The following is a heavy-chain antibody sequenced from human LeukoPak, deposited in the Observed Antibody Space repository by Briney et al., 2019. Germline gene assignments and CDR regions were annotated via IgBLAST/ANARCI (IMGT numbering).Heavy chain of an antibody. CDR3: TRVTGTTKPFDY. CDR2: IRSKAYGGTT. D-gene: IGHD1-20*01. J-gene: IGHJ4*02. V-gene: IGHV3-49*04. CDR1: GFTFGDHA. Sequence: QPGRSLRLSCTASGFTFGDHAMSWVRQAPGKGLEWVGFIRSKAYGGTTEYAASVKGRFTISRDDSKSIAYLQMNSLKTEDTAVYYCTRVTGTTKPFDYWGQGTLVTVSS.